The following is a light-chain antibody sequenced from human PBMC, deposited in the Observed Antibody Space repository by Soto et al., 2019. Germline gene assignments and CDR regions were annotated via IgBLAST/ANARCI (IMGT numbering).Light chain of an antibody. Sequence: DIQMTQSPSTLSASVGDKVTITCRASETIYRWLAWYQQKPGKAPKLLIYRASSLESGVPSRFSGSGSGTAFTLTISSLQPDDFATYYCQQSSSYSYTFGQGTKLEI. J-gene: IGKJ2*01. V-gene: IGKV1-5*03. CDR2: RAS. CDR1: ETIYRW. CDR3: QQSSSYSYT.